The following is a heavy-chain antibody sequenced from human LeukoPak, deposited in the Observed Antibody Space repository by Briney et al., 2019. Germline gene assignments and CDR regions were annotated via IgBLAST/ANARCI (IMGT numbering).Heavy chain of an antibody. CDR3: ARELKNYDFWGP. CDR1: GGTFTSYG. Sequence: ASVKVSCKASGGTFTSYGISWVRQAPGQGLEWMGWISAYNGNTNYAQKLQGRVTMTTDTSTSTAYMELRSLRSDDTAVYYCARELKNYDFWGPWGQGTLVTVSS. CDR2: ISAYNGNT. J-gene: IGHJ5*02. V-gene: IGHV1-18*01. D-gene: IGHD3-3*01.